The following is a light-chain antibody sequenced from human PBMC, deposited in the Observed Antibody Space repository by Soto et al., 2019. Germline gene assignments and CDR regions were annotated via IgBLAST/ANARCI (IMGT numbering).Light chain of an antibody. CDR2: GAS. CDR3: QQYGSSGT. V-gene: IGKV3-20*01. Sequence: ELVLTQSPGTLSLSPGDRATRSCRASQSVSNNYLAWYQQKPGQAPRLLIYGASNRATGIPDRFSGSGSGTDFALTISRLEPEDFAVYYCQQYGSSGTFGQGTKVDIK. J-gene: IGKJ1*01. CDR1: QSVSNNY.